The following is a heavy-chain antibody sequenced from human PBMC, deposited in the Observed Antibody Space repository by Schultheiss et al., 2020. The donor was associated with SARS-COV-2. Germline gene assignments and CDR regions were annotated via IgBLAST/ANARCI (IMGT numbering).Heavy chain of an antibody. CDR1: GYTFTDYW. CDR3: ARIRGGEYDS. CDR2: IDPSNSRV. V-gene: IGHV5-10-1*01. Sequence: GESLKISCETSGYTFTDYWIVWVRQIAGKGLEWVGRIDPSNSRVDYSPSFQGHVTISADKSITTAYLQWTSLKASDSAVYFCARIRGGEYDSWGQGTLVTVSS. D-gene: IGHD3-10*01. J-gene: IGHJ5*02.